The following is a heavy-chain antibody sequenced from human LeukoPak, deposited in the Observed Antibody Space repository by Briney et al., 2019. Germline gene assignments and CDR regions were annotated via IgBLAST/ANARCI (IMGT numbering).Heavy chain of an antibody. J-gene: IGHJ4*02. CDR1: GLTFGTCA. Sequence: PGGSLRLSCAASGLTFGTCAMSWVRQAPGKGLEWVSTISASDGSTFYTDSVKGRFTISRDNSKNTLYLQMDSLRAEDTAVYYCAKVPHSSGWFWARPEFDYWAQGTLVTVSS. V-gene: IGHV3-23*01. D-gene: IGHD6-19*01. CDR3: AKVPHSSGWFWARPEFDY. CDR2: ISASDGST.